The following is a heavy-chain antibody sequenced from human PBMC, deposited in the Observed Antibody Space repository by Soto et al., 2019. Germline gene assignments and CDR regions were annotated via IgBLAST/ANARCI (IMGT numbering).Heavy chain of an antibody. CDR3: ARDLTYDIWTGYRSSSEGAFDI. Sequence: GASVKVSCKASGYTFTSYAMHWVRQAPGQRLEWMGWINAGNGNTKYSQKFQGRVTITRDTSAGTAYMELSSLRSEDTAVYYCARDLTYDIWTGYRSSSEGAFDIWGQATMVTVSS. D-gene: IGHD3-9*01. CDR1: GYTFTSYA. CDR2: INAGNGNT. V-gene: IGHV1-3*01. J-gene: IGHJ3*02.